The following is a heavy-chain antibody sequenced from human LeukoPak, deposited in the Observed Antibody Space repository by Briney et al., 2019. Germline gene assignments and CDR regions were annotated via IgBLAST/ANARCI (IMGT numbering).Heavy chain of an antibody. V-gene: IGHV4-34*01. CDR3: ARGGVRGGSDY. D-gene: IGHD3-10*01. J-gene: IGHJ4*02. CDR2: INHSGST. CDR1: GGSFSGYY. Sequence: SETLSLTCAVYGGSFSGYYWSWIRQPPGKGLEWIGEINHSGSTNYNPSLKSRVTISVDTSKNQFSLKLSSVTAADTAVYYCARGGVRGGSDYWGQGTLVIVSS.